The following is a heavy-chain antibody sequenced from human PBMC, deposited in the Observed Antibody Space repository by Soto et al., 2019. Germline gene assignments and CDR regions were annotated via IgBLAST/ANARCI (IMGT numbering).Heavy chain of an antibody. CDR3: ARRSSSWSKDDFDY. CDR2: IYHSGST. J-gene: IGHJ4*02. D-gene: IGHD6-13*01. CDR1: GGSISSSNW. Sequence: QVQLQESGPGLVKPSGTLSLTCAVSGGSISSSNWWSWVRQPPGKGLEWIGEIYHSGSTNYNPSLTSRVTISVEKSKNQCSLKLSAVTAADTAVYYCARRSSSWSKDDFDYWGQGTLVTVSS. V-gene: IGHV4-4*02.